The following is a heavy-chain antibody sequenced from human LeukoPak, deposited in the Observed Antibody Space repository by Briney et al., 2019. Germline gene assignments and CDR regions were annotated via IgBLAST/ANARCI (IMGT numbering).Heavy chain of an antibody. J-gene: IGHJ4*02. V-gene: IGHV4-30-2*01. Sequence: SQTLSLTCAVSGGSISSGGYSWSWIRQPPGKGLEWIGYIYHSGSTYYNPSLKSRVTISVGRSKNQFSLKLSSVTAADTAVYYCARYARAVAGSYYFDYWGQGTLVTVSS. D-gene: IGHD6-19*01. CDR1: GGSISSGGYS. CDR3: ARYARAVAGSYYFDY. CDR2: IYHSGST.